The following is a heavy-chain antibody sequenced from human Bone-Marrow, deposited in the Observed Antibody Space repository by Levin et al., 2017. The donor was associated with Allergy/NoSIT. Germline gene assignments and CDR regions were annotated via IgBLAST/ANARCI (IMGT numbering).Heavy chain of an antibody. V-gene: IGHV4-59*01. D-gene: IGHD6-19*01. CDR2: IYYSGST. CDR1: GGSMRSYY. J-gene: IGHJ4*02. CDR3: ARDNGGRGWYLFEY. Sequence: PSETLSLTCTVSGGSMRSYYWSWIRQPPGKGLECIGYIYYSGSTNYNPSLKSRVTISVDTSKNQFSLKLSSVTAADTAVYYCARDNGGRGWYLFEYWGQGTLVTVSS.